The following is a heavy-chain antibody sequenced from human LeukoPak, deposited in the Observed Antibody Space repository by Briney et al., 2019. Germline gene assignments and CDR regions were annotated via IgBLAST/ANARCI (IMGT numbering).Heavy chain of an antibody. V-gene: IGHV4-30-2*01. CDR3: AREYSSSWYETLWGYYFDY. CDR1: GGSISSGGYY. J-gene: IGHJ4*02. D-gene: IGHD6-13*01. CDR2: INHSGST. Sequence: SQTLSLTCTVSGGSISSGGYYWSWIRQPPGKGLEWIGEINHSGSTNYNPSLKSRVTISVDTSKNQFSLKLSSVTAADTAVYYCAREYSSSWYETLWGYYFDYWGQGTLVTVSS.